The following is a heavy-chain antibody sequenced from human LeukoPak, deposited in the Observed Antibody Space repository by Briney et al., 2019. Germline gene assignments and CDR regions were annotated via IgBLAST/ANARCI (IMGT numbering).Heavy chain of an antibody. D-gene: IGHD4-17*01. CDR1: GGSFSGYY. Sequence: PSETLSLTCAVYGGSFSGYYWSWIRQPPGKGLEWIGSIYYSGSTYYNPSLKSRVTISVDTSKNQFSLKLSSVTAADTAVYYCARHTVSGRSFDYWGQGTLVTVSS. CDR3: ARHTVSGRSFDY. V-gene: IGHV4-34*01. CDR2: IYYSGST. J-gene: IGHJ4*02.